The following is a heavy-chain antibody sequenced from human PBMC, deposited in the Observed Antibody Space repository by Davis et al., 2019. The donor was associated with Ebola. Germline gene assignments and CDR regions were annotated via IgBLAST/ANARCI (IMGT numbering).Heavy chain of an antibody. J-gene: IGHJ3*02. CDR3: ARDATGFGVVRYDAFDI. CDR1: GFTFTSYS. V-gene: IGHV3-21*01. D-gene: IGHD3-3*01. CDR2: ISSSSTYI. Sequence: GESLKISCAASGFTFTSYSMNWVRQAPGKGLEWVSSISSSSTYIYYADSLKGRFTISRDNAKNSLYLQMNSLRAEDTAVYYCARDATGFGVVRYDAFDIWGQGTMVTVSS.